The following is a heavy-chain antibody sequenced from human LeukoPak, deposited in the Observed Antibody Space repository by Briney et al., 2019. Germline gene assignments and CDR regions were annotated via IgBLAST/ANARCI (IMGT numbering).Heavy chain of an antibody. CDR1: GFTFSSYG. Sequence: GGSLRLSCAASGFTFSSYGMHWVRQAPGKGLEWVAVISYDGSNKYYADSVEGRFTISRDNSKNTLYLQMNSLRAEDTAVYYCAKLLYEFDYWGQGTLVTVSS. D-gene: IGHD3-16*01. V-gene: IGHV3-30*18. J-gene: IGHJ4*02. CDR2: ISYDGSNK. CDR3: AKLLYEFDY.